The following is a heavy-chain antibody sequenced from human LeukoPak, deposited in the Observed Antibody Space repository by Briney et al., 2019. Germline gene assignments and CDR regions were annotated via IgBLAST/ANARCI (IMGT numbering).Heavy chain of an antibody. Sequence: PSETLSLTCAVYGGSFSVYYWSWIRQPPGKGLEWIGEINHSGSTNYNPSLKSRVPISVDSSKNQFSLKLTSVTPTATALYFCARQNSVVVTAIRIFDYWGQGTLVTVSS. V-gene: IGHV4-34*01. CDR3: ARQNSVVVTAIRIFDY. J-gene: IGHJ4*02. CDR1: GGSFSVYY. CDR2: INHSGST. D-gene: IGHD2-21*02.